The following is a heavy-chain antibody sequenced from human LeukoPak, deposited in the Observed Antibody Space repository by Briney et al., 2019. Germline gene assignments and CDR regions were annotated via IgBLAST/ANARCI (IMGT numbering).Heavy chain of an antibody. J-gene: IGHJ3*02. CDR1: GFTFSSYS. Sequence: GGSLRLSCAASGFTFSSYSMNWVRQAPGKGLEWVSSISSSSSYIYYADSVKGRFTISRDNAKNSLYLQMNSLRAEGTAVYYCARDYSGSYYADAFDIWGQGTMVTVSS. D-gene: IGHD1-26*01. V-gene: IGHV3-21*01. CDR3: ARDYSGSYYADAFDI. CDR2: ISSSSSYI.